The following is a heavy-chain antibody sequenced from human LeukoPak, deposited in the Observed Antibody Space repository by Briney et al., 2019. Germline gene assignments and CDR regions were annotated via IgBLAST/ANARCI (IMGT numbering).Heavy chain of an antibody. D-gene: IGHD3-10*01. V-gene: IGHV3-7*01. CDR2: IKQDGSEK. CDR3: ARVGRLDYYGSGSSYFDY. J-gene: IGHJ4*02. CDR1: GFTFSSYW. Sequence: GGSLRLSCAASGFTFSSYWMNWVRQAPGKGLEWVANIKQDGSEKYYVDSVKGRFTISRDSAKNSLYLQMNSLRAEDTAVYHCARVGRLDYYGSGSSYFDYWGQGTLVTVSS.